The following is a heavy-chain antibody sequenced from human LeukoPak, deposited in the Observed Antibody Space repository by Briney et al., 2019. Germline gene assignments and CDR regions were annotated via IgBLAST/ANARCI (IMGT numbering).Heavy chain of an antibody. CDR2: INHSGST. CDR3: ARYYYGSGSYYRLGFYDY. Sequence: SETLCLTCAVYGGSFSGYYWSWIRQPPGKGLEWIGEINHSGSTNYNPSLKSRVTISVDTSKNQFSLKLSSVTAADTAVYYCARYYYGSGSYYRLGFYDYWGQGTLVTVSS. J-gene: IGHJ4*02. CDR1: GGSFSGYY. D-gene: IGHD3-10*01. V-gene: IGHV4-34*01.